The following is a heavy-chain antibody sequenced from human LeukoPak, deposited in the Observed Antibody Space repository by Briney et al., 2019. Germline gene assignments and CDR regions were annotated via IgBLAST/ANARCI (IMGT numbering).Heavy chain of an antibody. CDR3: AREGYSSSWYYWGYYYYGMDV. V-gene: IGHV1-18*01. CDR1: GYTFTSYG. J-gene: IGHJ6*02. D-gene: IGHD6-13*01. Sequence: ASVKVSCEASGYTFTSYGISWVRQAPGQGLEWMGWISAYNGNTNYAQKLQGRVTMTTDTSTSTAYMELRSLRSDDTAVYYCAREGYSSSWYYWGYYYYGMDVWGQGTTVTVSS. CDR2: ISAYNGNT.